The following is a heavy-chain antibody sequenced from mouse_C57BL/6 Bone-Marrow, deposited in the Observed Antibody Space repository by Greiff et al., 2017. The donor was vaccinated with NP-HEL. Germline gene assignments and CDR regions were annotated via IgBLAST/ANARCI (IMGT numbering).Heavy chain of an antibody. CDR3: ARSHGKRYYYAMDY. V-gene: IGHV7-3*01. CDR1: GFTFTDYY. J-gene: IGHJ4*01. D-gene: IGHD2-1*01. CDR2: IRNKANGYTT. Sequence: EVQRVESGGGLVQPGGSLSLSCAASGFTFTDYYMSWVRQPPGQALEWLGFIRNKANGYTTEYSASVKGRFTISRDNSQSILYLQMNALRAEDSATYYCARSHGKRYYYAMDYWGQGTSVTVSS.